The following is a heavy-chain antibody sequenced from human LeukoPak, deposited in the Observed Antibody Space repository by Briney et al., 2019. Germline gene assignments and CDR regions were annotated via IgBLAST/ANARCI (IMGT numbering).Heavy chain of an antibody. Sequence: SETLSLTCAVYGGSFSGYYWSWIRQPPGKGLEWIGEINHSGSTNYNPSLKSRVTIPVDTSKNQFSLKLSSVTAADTAVYYCARGQRGSWGNWFDPWGQGTLVTVSS. V-gene: IGHV4-34*01. CDR3: ARGQRGSWGNWFDP. CDR2: INHSGST. D-gene: IGHD6-13*01. J-gene: IGHJ5*02. CDR1: GGSFSGYY.